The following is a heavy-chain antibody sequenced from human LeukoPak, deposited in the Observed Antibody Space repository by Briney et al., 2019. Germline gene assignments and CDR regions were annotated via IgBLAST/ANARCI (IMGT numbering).Heavy chain of an antibody. J-gene: IGHJ4*02. CDR2: ISGSGGST. V-gene: IGHV3-23*01. Sequence: GESLTLTCTVSGFTITSYSLSWVRQPPGKGLEWVAVISGSGGSTYYVDSVKGRFTIFRNNYNNTLLLQMYRLDADDPVEYYFAKVSPHFNYWAQGTLVTVSS. CDR3: AKVSPHFNY. CDR1: GFTITSYS.